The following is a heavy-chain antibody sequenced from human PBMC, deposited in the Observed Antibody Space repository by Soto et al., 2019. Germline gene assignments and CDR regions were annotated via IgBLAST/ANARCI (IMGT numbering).Heavy chain of an antibody. Sequence: EVRLLESGGDLVQPGGSLRLSCAASGFTFSSYGMSWVRQAPGKGLEWVSGISGTGGSTYYADSVKGRSTISRDNSKNSRCLQMDSLRAEDTAIYYCAAMSHCSGGSCPFYFDYWGQGTLVTVSS. CDR1: GFTFSSYG. V-gene: IGHV3-23*01. CDR3: AAMSHCSGGSCPFYFDY. CDR2: ISGTGGST. D-gene: IGHD2-15*01. J-gene: IGHJ4*02.